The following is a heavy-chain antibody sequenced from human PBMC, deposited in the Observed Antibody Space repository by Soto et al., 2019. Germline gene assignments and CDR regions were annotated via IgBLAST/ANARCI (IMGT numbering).Heavy chain of an antibody. CDR3: ARDVPLNYYDGTFSYYTMDA. CDR2: IIPFFKAA. Sequence: GPSVEITRAAWRDSVCISAVGGLLKTNGQGLEWMGGIIPFFKAANYAQKFQGRVTITADDSTSTAYMDLYSLRSEDTAVYYCARDVPLNYYDGTFSYYTMDAWGQGTTVTV. CDR1: RDSVCISA. V-gene: IGHV1-69*01. J-gene: IGHJ6*02. D-gene: IGHD3-16*01.